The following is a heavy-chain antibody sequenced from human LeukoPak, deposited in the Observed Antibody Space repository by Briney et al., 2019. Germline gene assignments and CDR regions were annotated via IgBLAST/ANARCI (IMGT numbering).Heavy chain of an antibody. V-gene: IGHV3-73*01. J-gene: IGHJ6*04. Sequence: GGSLRLSCAASGFTFSGSAMHWVRQASGKGLEWVGRIRSKANSYATAYAASVKGRFTISRDDSKNTAYLQMNSLKTEDTAVYYCTRPDYGDYGYYYYGMDVWGNGTTVTVSS. CDR1: GFTFSGSA. CDR2: IRSKANSYAT. CDR3: TRPDYGDYGYYYYGMDV. D-gene: IGHD4-17*01.